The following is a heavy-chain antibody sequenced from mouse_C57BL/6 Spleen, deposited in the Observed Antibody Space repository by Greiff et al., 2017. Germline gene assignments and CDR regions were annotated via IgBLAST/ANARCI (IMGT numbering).Heavy chain of an antibody. CDR1: CYTFTSYW. D-gene: IGHD4-1*01. Sequence: QVQLQQFGTELVKPGASGKPSRKASCYTFTSYWMHWGKQRPGQGLEWIGNINPSNGGTNYNEKFKSKATLTVDKYSSTAYMQLSSLTSEDSAVYYCARELGKGYYFDYWGQGTTLTVSS. CDR3: ARELGKGYYFDY. V-gene: IGHV1-53*01. CDR2: INPSNGGT. J-gene: IGHJ2*01.